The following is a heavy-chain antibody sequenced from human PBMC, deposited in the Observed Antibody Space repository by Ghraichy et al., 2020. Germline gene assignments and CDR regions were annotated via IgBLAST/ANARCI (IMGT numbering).Heavy chain of an antibody. Sequence: GGSLRLSCAASGFTFSSYAMSWVRQAPGKGLEWVSAISGSGGSTYYADSVKGRFTISRDNSKNTLYLQMNSLRAEDTAVYYCARPYYYDSSGYYYWGQGTLVTVSS. CDR1: GFTFSSYA. CDR2: ISGSGGST. CDR3: ARPYYYDSSGYYY. V-gene: IGHV3-23*01. J-gene: IGHJ4*02. D-gene: IGHD3-22*01.